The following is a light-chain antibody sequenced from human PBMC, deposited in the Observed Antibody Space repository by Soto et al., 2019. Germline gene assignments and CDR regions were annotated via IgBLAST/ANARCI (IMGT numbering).Light chain of an antibody. CDR2: SNI. CDR1: SSNIGRNT. J-gene: IGLJ1*01. Sequence: LTQPPSASGTPGQRVSISCSGSSSNIGRNTVNWYQQLPGTTPKVLIYSNIQRPSGVPDRFSGSKSGTSASLAITGLQSEDEADYYCAAWDDSLNAYVFGAGTKVTVL. V-gene: IGLV1-44*01. CDR3: AAWDDSLNAYV.